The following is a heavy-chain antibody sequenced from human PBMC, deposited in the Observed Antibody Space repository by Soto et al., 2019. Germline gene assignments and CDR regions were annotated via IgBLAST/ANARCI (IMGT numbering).Heavy chain of an antibody. CDR3: ARRSDFWRAYYTDDFDI. CDR1: GYSFTSYW. CDR2: IYPGDSDP. D-gene: IGHD3-3*01. Sequence: PGEALKISCKGSGYSFTSYWIGWVRQMPGKGLEWMGIIYPGDSDPRYSPSFQGQVTISADTHISTAYLQWSRLKASDTAMYYCARRSDFWRAYYTDDFDIWGQGTMVTVSS. J-gene: IGHJ3*02. V-gene: IGHV5-51*01.